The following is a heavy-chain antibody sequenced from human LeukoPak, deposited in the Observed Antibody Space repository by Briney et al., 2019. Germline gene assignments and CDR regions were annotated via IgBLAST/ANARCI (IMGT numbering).Heavy chain of an antibody. Sequence: GASVKVSCKASGYTFTGYYMHWVRQAPGQGLEWMGIINPSGGSTSYAQKFQGRVTMTRDMSTSTVYMELSSLRSEDTAVYYCARLMLVGATTGGFDYWGQGTLVTVSA. CDR2: INPSGGST. D-gene: IGHD1-26*01. J-gene: IGHJ4*02. CDR3: ARLMLVGATTGGFDY. CDR1: GYTFTGYY. V-gene: IGHV1-46*01.